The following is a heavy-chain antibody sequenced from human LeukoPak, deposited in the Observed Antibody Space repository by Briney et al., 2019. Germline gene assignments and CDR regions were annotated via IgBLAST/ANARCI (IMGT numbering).Heavy chain of an antibody. Sequence: GGSLTLSCAASGFTFSGHWMHWVRQAPGTALVWVSRINNEGSHTTYADAVTGRFSISRDNAKNTLYLQMNSLRAEDTAVYYCSRGHYYDSSRAPDYWGQGTLVTVSS. D-gene: IGHD3-22*01. CDR3: SRGHYYDSSRAPDY. J-gene: IGHJ4*02. CDR2: INNEGSHT. V-gene: IGHV3-74*01. CDR1: GFTFSGHW.